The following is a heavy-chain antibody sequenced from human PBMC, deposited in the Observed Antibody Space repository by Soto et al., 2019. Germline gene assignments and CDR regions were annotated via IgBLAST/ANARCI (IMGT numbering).Heavy chain of an antibody. Sequence: QVQLVESGGGVVQPGRSLRLSCAASGFTFSSYGMHWVRQAPGKGLEWVAVISYDGSNKYYADSVKGRFTISRDNYKKTLYLQMNSLRAEDTAVYYCAKDEYSGYEGLYYYYMDVWGKGTTVTVSS. J-gene: IGHJ6*03. D-gene: IGHD5-12*01. CDR1: GFTFSSYG. CDR2: ISYDGSNK. V-gene: IGHV3-30*18. CDR3: AKDEYSGYEGLYYYYMDV.